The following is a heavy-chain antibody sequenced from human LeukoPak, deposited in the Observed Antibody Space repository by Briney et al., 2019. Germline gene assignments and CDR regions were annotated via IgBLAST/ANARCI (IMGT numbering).Heavy chain of an antibody. D-gene: IGHD3-10*01. J-gene: IGHJ6*02. V-gene: IGHV5-51*01. CDR1: GYSFTSYW. Sequence: GESLKISFKGCGYSFTSYWIGRVRQMPGKGLEWMGIIYPGASATRYSPSFQGQVTISADKSISTAYLQWSSLKASDTAMYYLAKRSNARAGTRFGDYYYYGMDVWGQGTTVTVSS. CDR3: AKRSNARAGTRFGDYYYYGMDV. CDR2: IYPGASAT.